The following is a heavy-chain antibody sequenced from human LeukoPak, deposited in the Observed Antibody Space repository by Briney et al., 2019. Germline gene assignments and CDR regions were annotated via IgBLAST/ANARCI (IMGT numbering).Heavy chain of an antibody. CDR1: GGTFSSYA. CDR3: AATMVRGVIVRAVYFA. V-gene: IGHV1-69*13. CDR2: IIPIFGTA. D-gene: IGHD3-10*01. J-gene: IGHJ5*02. Sequence: SVKVSCKASGGTFSSYAISWVRQAPGQGLEWMGGIIPIFGTANYAQKFQGRVTITADESTSTAYMELSSLRSEDTAVYYCAATMVRGVIVRAVYFAWGQGTLVTVSS.